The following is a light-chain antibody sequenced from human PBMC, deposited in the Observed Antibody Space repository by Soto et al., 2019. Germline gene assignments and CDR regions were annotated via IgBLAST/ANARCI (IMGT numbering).Light chain of an antibody. CDR1: SSDVGGYDY. Sequence: QSVLTQPASVSGSPGQSITISCTGTSSDVGGYDYVSWYQQHPGKAPKLMIYDVINRPSGVSHRFSGSKSGNTASLTISGLQAEDEAYYYCSSYAISRDVVFGGGTKLTVL. CDR2: DVI. CDR3: SSYAISRDVV. J-gene: IGLJ2*01. V-gene: IGLV2-14*01.